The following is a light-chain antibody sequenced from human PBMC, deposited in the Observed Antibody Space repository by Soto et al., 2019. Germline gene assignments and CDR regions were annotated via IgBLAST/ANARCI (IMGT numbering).Light chain of an antibody. V-gene: IGKV3-15*01. CDR1: QSISTN. CDR3: QQYHDWHT. CDR2: GAS. J-gene: IGKJ2*01. Sequence: EIVMTQSPVTLSVSPGERATLSCRASQSISTNLACYQQKPGQAPRPIIYGASTRATGIPARFSGSGSAAEFTLTISSLQSEDFTVYYCQQYHDWHTFGQGTKLEIK.